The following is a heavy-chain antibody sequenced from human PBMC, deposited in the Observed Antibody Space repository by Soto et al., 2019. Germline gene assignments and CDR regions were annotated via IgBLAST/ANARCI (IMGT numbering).Heavy chain of an antibody. CDR2: IWYDGSNK. V-gene: IGHV3-33*01. CDR1: GFTFSSYG. D-gene: IGHD6-19*01. Sequence: QVQLVESGGGVVQPGRSLRLSCAASGFTFSSYGMHWVRQAPGKELERVAVIWYDGSNKYYADSVKGRFTISRDNSKNTLYLQMNSLRAEDTAVYYCARVNETPYSSGWHNNFDYWGQGTLVTVSS. CDR3: ARVNETPYSSGWHNNFDY. J-gene: IGHJ4*02.